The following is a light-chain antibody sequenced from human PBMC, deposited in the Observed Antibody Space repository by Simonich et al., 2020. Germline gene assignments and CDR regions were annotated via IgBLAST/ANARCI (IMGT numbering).Light chain of an antibody. CDR3: CSYAGSYTLV. CDR2: DVS. Sequence: QSALTQPRSVSGSPGQSVTISCTGTSSEVGGYNSVSWYQPHPGKAPKLMIYDVSERPSGVPDRCYGSKSGNTASLTISGLQAEDEADYYCCSYAGSYTLVFGGGIKLTVL. V-gene: IGLV2-11*01. CDR1: SSEVGGYNS. J-gene: IGLJ2*01.